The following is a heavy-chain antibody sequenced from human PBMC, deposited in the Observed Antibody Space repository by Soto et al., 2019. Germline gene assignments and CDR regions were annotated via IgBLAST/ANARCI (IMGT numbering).Heavy chain of an antibody. J-gene: IGHJ4*02. D-gene: IGHD3-10*01. CDR3: ARGTTYYYGSGSYYLDPFDY. CDR2: ISAYNGNT. Sequence: GASVKVSCKASGYTFTSYGISWVRQAPGQGLEWMGWISAYNGNTNYAQKLQGRVTMTTDTSTSTAYIELRSLRSDDTAVYYCARGTTYYYGSGSYYLDPFDYWGQGTLVTVSS. CDR1: GYTFTSYG. V-gene: IGHV1-18*01.